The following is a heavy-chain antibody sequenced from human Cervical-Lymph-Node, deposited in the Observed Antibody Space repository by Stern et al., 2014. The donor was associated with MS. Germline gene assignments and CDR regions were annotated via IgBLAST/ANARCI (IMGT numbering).Heavy chain of an antibody. CDR3: ARDHASGSYYGFDY. Sequence: VQLVESGGGVVQPGRSLRLSCAASGFTFSSYGIHWVRQAPGKGLEWVAVIWYDGSNKYYADSVKGRFTISRDNSKNTLYLQMNSLRAEDTAVYYCARDHASGSYYGFDYWGQGTLVTVSS. J-gene: IGHJ4*02. V-gene: IGHV3-33*01. CDR1: GFTFSSYG. CDR2: IWYDGSNK. D-gene: IGHD1-26*01.